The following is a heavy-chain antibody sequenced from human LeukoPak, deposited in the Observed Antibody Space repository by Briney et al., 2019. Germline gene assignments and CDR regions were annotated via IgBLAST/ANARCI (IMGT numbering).Heavy chain of an antibody. D-gene: IGHD3-10*01. CDR2: IYYSGST. V-gene: IGHV4-30-4*08. Sequence: SETLSLTCTVSGGSISSGDYYWSWIRQPPGKGLEWIGYIYYSGSTYYNPSLKSRVTISVDTSKNQFSLKLSSVTAADTAVYYCARERTLLLWFGELLPLYFDYWSQGTLVTVSS. J-gene: IGHJ4*02. CDR1: GGSISSGDYY. CDR3: ARERTLLLWFGELLPLYFDY.